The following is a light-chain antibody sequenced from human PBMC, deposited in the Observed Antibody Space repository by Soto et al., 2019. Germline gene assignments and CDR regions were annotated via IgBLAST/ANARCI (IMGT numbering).Light chain of an antibody. Sequence: EIVLTQSPGTLSLSPGERATLSCRASQSVSSSYLGWYQQKPGQAPRLLIYGASSRATGIPDRFSGSGSGTDFPLNISRLEPEDFAVYYCNPYGSSLLTFGPGTKVDIK. J-gene: IGKJ3*01. CDR2: GAS. CDR3: NPYGSSLLT. CDR1: QSVSSSY. V-gene: IGKV3-20*01.